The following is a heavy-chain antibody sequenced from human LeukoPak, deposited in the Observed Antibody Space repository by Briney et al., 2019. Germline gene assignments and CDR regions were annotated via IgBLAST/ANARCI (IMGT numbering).Heavy chain of an antibody. CDR2: ISSSSYI. Sequence: GGSLRLSCAASGFTFSSYSMNWVRQAPGKGLEWVSSISSSSYIYYADSVKGRFTISRDNAKNSLYLQMNSLRAEDTAVYYCARGEYGSGSYHIDYWGQGTLVTVSS. CDR3: ARGEYGSGSYHIDY. D-gene: IGHD3-10*01. CDR1: GFTFSSYS. V-gene: IGHV3-21*01. J-gene: IGHJ4*02.